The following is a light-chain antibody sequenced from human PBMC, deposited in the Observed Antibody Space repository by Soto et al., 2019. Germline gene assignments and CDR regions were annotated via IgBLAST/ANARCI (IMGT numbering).Light chain of an antibody. V-gene: IGKV1-5*01. J-gene: IGKJ2*01. CDR3: LQYDHYST. CDR2: DAS. Sequence: DIQMTQSPSTLSASVGDSVTITCRASQSINSLVAWYQQHPGKAPKLLIHDASSLENGVPSRFSGSGSGTGFPLTITILQPDDFATYYCLQYDHYSTFGQGTKLEI. CDR1: QSINSL.